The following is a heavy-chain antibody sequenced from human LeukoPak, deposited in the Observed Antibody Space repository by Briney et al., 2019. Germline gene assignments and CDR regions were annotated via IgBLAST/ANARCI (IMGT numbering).Heavy chain of an antibody. CDR1: GFTFSDAW. Sequence: GGSLRLSCAASGFTFSDAWMSWVRQAPGKGREWVGRIKSKTDGGTTDYAAPVKGRFTISRDDSKNTLYLQMNSLKTEDTAVYYCTTRGGSFSIFDYWGQGTLVTVSS. D-gene: IGHD1-26*01. CDR2: IKSKTDGGTT. CDR3: TTRGGSFSIFDY. J-gene: IGHJ4*02. V-gene: IGHV3-15*01.